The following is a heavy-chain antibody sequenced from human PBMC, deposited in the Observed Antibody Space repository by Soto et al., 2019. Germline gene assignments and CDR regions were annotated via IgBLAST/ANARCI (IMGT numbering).Heavy chain of an antibody. J-gene: IGHJ5*01. CDR1: GGTFSNYG. CDR3: ARQGESSGCPDS. D-gene: IGHD6-19*01. V-gene: IGHV1-69*12. CDR2: LIPIFGTA. Sequence: QVQLVQSGAEVKKPGSSVKVSCKASGGTFSNYGISWVRQAPGQGLEWMGGLIPIFGTANYAQKFQGRVTITAHESTSTAYMELSSLRSEDTAVYYFARQGESSGCPDSWCQGTLVTVTS.